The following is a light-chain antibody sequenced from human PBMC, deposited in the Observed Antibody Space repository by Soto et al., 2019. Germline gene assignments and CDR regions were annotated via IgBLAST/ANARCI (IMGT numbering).Light chain of an antibody. J-gene: IGLJ1*01. V-gene: IGLV1-51*01. Sequence: QSVMTQPPSVSAAPVQKVTISCSGSSSNIGGNSVSWYQQLPGTAPKLLIYDDNKRPSGIPDRFSGSKSGTSATLGITGLQTGDEADYYCGSWDSSLSAYVFGTGTKVTVL. CDR3: GSWDSSLSAYV. CDR2: DDN. CDR1: SSNIGGNS.